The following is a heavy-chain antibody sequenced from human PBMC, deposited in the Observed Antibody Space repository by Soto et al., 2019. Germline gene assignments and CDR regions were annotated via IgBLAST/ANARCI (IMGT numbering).Heavy chain of an antibody. CDR3: WSRKEPHRIFVVPASILGMDV. J-gene: IGHJ6*02. Sequence: QSGESLRLACGASGVTFSSDAMSWVRQAPGKGLEWVSAISGSGGSTYYADSVKGRFTISRDNSKSTLYLQMKRQRATDKAVYYCWSRKEPHRIFVVPASILGMDVCGQRTTVTVS. D-gene: IGHD2-2*02. CDR2: ISGSGGST. CDR1: GVTFSSDA. V-gene: IGHV3-23*01.